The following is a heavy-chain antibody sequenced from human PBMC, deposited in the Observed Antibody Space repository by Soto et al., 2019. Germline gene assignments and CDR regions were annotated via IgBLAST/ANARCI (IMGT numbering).Heavy chain of an antibody. CDR3: ARGSGDLAYYYYGMDV. J-gene: IGHJ6*02. Sequence: ASVKVSCKASGYTFTGYYMHWVRQAPGQGLEWMGWINPNSGGTNYAQKFQGWVTMTRDTSISTAYMELSRLRSDDTAVYYCARGSGDLAYYYYGMDVWGQGTTGTVCS. V-gene: IGHV1-2*04. CDR2: INPNSGGT. CDR1: GYTFTGYY. D-gene: IGHD4-17*01.